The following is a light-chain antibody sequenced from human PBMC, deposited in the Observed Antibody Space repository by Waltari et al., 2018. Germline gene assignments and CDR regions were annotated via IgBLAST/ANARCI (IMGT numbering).Light chain of an antibody. V-gene: IGKV4-1*01. CDR2: WAS. CDR1: QSVLYDSNNRNY. CDR3: QQYYTNPT. J-gene: IGKJ2*01. Sequence: DIVMTQSPESLVEFAGERATSNCKSSQSVLYDSNNRNYLAWHQQQPGHPPKLLISWASTRESGVPERFSGSGSGTDFTLTISSLQAEDVAVFYCQQYYTNPTFGQGTKLEIK.